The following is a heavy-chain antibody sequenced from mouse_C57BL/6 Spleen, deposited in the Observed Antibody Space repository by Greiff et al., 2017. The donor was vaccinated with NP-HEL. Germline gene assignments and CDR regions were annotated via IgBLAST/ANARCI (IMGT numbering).Heavy chain of an antibody. CDR3: PRGLDYDYDAWFAY. CDR2: IRLKSDNYAT. D-gene: IGHD2-4*01. CDR1: GFTFSNYW. V-gene: IGHV6-3*01. J-gene: IGHJ3*01. Sequence: EVKVEESGGGLVQPGGSMKLSCVASGFTFSNYWMNWVRQSPEKGLEWVAQIRLKSDNYATHYAESVKGRFTISRDDSKSSVYLQMNNLRAEDTGIYYCPRGLDYDYDAWFAYWGQGTLVTVSA.